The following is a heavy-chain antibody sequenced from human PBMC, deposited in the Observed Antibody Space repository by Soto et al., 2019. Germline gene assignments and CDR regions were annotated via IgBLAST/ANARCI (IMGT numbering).Heavy chain of an antibody. CDR1: GGSFSGYY. D-gene: IGHD3-22*01. J-gene: IGHJ4*02. Sequence: SETLSLTCAVYGGSFSGYYWSWIRQPPGKGLEWIGEINHSGSTNYNPSLKSRVTISVDTSRNKFSLRLSSVTAADTAVYSCARTFFYDRSGYYYHYFDNWGQGILVTVSS. CDR3: ARTFFYDRSGYYYHYFDN. CDR2: INHSGST. V-gene: IGHV4-34*01.